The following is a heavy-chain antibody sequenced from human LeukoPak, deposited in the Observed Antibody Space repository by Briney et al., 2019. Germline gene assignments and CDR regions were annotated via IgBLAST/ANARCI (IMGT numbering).Heavy chain of an antibody. CDR3: AKPRAVAEGPYYFDY. J-gene: IGHJ4*02. Sequence: QPGGSLRLSCAASGFTFSSYWMHWVRQAPGKGLVWVSRINSDGSSTSYADSVKGRFTISRDNSKNTLYLQMNSLRAEDTAVYYCAKPRAVAEGPYYFDYWGQGTLVTVSS. D-gene: IGHD6-19*01. CDR1: GFTFSSYW. V-gene: IGHV3-74*01. CDR2: INSDGSST.